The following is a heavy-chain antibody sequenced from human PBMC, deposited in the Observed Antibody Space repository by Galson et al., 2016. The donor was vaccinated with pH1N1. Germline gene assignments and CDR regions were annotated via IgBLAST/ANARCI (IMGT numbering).Heavy chain of an antibody. D-gene: IGHD3-10*01. J-gene: IGHJ4*02. CDR1: GGSFSDYY. Sequence: SETLSLTCTVYGGSFSDYYWSWIRQPPGKGLEWIGEVNPSGSTIYNPSLNSRVIISADTSRNQFSLKLTSVTAADTAVYFCARVDFGGNLGDWGQGTQVNVSS. V-gene: IGHV4-34*01. CDR3: ARVDFGGNLGD. CDR2: VNPSGST.